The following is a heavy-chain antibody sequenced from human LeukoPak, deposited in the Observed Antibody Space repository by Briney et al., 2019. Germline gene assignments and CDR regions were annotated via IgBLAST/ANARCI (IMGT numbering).Heavy chain of an antibody. CDR1: GGSISPYY. D-gene: IGHD6-13*01. Sequence: PSETLSLTCTVSGGSISPYYWSWIRQPPGKGLEWIGYIHYSGSGNYNPSLKSRVTISVDTSKNQFSLKLSSVTAADTAVYYCARAAAAAFDYWGQRTMVTVSS. CDR2: IHYSGSG. V-gene: IGHV4-59*01. CDR3: ARAAAAAFDY. J-gene: IGHJ3*01.